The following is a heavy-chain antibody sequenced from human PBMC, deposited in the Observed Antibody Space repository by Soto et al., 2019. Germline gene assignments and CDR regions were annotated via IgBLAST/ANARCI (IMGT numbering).Heavy chain of an antibody. CDR1: GYTFTSYG. Sequence: GASVKVSCKASGYTFTSYGISWVRQAPGQGLEWMGWISAYNGNTNYAQKLQGRVTMTTDTSTSTAYTELSSLRSEDTAVYYCARRGVVVAATDAFDIRGQGTMVTVSS. CDR3: ARRGVVVAATDAFDI. V-gene: IGHV1-18*01. CDR2: ISAYNGNT. J-gene: IGHJ3*02. D-gene: IGHD2-15*01.